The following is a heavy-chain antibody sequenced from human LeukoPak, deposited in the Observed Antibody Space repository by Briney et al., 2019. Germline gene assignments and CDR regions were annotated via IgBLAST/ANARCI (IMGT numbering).Heavy chain of an antibody. D-gene: IGHD2-21*02. Sequence: PGGSLRLSCAASGFVFSSNSMIWVRQAPGKGLEWVSAISGSGGSTYYADSVKGRFTISRDNSKNTLYLQMNSLRAEDTAVYYCAKVPIVVVTAIFDYWGQGTLVTVSS. CDR1: GFVFSSNS. J-gene: IGHJ4*02. CDR3: AKVPIVVVTAIFDY. V-gene: IGHV3-23*01. CDR2: ISGSGGST.